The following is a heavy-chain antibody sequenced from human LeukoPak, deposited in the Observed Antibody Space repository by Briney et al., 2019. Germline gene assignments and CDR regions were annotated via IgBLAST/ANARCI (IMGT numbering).Heavy chain of an antibody. CDR1: GGSISSGGYS. CDR2: IYHSGST. Sequence: SETLSLTCAVSGGSISSGGYSLSWIRQPPGKGLEWIVYIYHSGSTYYNPSLKSRVTISVDRSKNQFSLKLSSVTAADTAVYYCARHREDAFDIWGQGTMVTVSS. J-gene: IGHJ3*02. V-gene: IGHV4-30-2*01. CDR3: ARHREDAFDI. D-gene: IGHD3-10*01.